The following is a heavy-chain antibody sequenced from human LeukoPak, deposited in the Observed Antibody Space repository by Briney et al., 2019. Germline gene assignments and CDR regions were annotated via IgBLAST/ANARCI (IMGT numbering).Heavy chain of an antibody. V-gene: IGHV3-23*01. D-gene: IGHD2-21*02. CDR2: ISGSGGTT. J-gene: IGHJ4*02. CDR3: AKDPSDFLVDC. CDR1: GFTFYTYA. Sequence: GGSLRLSCAASGFTFYTYAMNWVRQAPGKGLQWVAAISGSGGTTYYADSVKGRFTISRDNSKNTVYLQLSSLRAEDTTVYYCAKDPSDFLVDCWGQGTLVTVSS.